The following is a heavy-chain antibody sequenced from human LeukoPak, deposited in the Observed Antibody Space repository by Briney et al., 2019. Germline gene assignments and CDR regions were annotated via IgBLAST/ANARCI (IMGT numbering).Heavy chain of an antibody. CDR3: ARDVNYYDSSGYVP. V-gene: IGHV1-69*04. J-gene: IGHJ5*02. CDR2: IIPIFGIA. Sequence: ASVKVSCKASGYTFTGYYMHWVRQAPGQGLEWMGRIIPIFGIANYAQKFQGRVTITADKSTSTAYMELSSLRSEDTAVYYCARDVNYYDSSGYVPWGQGTLVTVSS. D-gene: IGHD3-22*01. CDR1: GYTFTGYY.